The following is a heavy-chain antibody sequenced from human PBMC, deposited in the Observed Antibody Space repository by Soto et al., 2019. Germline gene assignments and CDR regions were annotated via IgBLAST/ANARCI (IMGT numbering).Heavy chain of an antibody. Sequence: EVQLVESGGGLVKPGGSLRLSCAASGFTFSNVWMSWVRQAPGKGLEWVGSIKSKTNGGTTDYAAPLKGRSSISRDDSKKTLYLQMNSLETDDTGVYYCCTRWGYWGQGTLVTVSS. CDR3: CTRWGY. V-gene: IGHV3-15*01. CDR2: IKSKTNGGTT. CDR1: GFTFSNVW. J-gene: IGHJ4*02. D-gene: IGHD7-27*01.